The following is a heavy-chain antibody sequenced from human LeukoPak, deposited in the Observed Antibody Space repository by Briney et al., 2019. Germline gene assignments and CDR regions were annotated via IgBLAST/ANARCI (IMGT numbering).Heavy chain of an antibody. Sequence: SETLSLTCAVYGGSFSGYCWSWIRQPPGKGLEWIGEINHSGSTNYNPSLKSRVTISVDTSKNQFSLKLSSVTAADTAVYYCARGVDWSYNYYYYMDVWGKGTTVTVSS. CDR2: INHSGST. V-gene: IGHV4-34*01. D-gene: IGHD3-9*01. CDR1: GGSFSGYC. CDR3: ARGVDWSYNYYYYMDV. J-gene: IGHJ6*03.